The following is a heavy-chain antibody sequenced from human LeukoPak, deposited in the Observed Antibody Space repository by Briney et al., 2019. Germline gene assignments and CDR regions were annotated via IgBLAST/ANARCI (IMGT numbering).Heavy chain of an antibody. CDR1: GGSFSGYY. CDR3: ARGRRLYYYDRSAYKGGAFDI. J-gene: IGHJ3*02. D-gene: IGHD3-22*01. CDR2: INHSGST. Sequence: SETLSLTCAVCGGSFSGYYWSWIRQPPGKGLEWIGEINHSGSTNYNPSLTSRVTISVDTSKNHFSLKLSSVTAADAAVYYCARGRRLYYYDRSAYKGGAFDIWGQGTMVTVSS. V-gene: IGHV4-34*01.